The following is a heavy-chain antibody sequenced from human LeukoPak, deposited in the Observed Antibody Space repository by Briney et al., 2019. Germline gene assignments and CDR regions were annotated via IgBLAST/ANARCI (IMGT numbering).Heavy chain of an antibody. Sequence: PGGSLRLSCAASGFTFDDYGMSWVRQAPGKGLEWVSGINWNGGSTGYADSVKGRFTISRGNAKNSLYLQMNSLRAEDTALYYCARIGATMVRGVKVDWFDPWGQGTLVTVSS. CDR1: GFTFDDYG. J-gene: IGHJ5*02. D-gene: IGHD3-10*01. CDR2: INWNGGST. V-gene: IGHV3-20*04. CDR3: ARIGATMVRGVKVDWFDP.